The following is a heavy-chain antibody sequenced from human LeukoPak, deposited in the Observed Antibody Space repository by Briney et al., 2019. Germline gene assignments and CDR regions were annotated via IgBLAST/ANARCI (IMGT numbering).Heavy chain of an antibody. Sequence: SLRLSCAASGFTFDDYAMQWVRQAPGKGLEWVSGISWYSGSISYADSVKGRFTISRGKAQNSLYLQMNNLRAEDTTLYYCAKDTFRKRGYIAAAGTWFDPWGQGTLVTVSS. CDR2: ISWYSGSI. J-gene: IGHJ5*02. CDR1: GFTFDDYA. CDR3: AKDTFRKRGYIAAAGTWFDP. D-gene: IGHD6-13*01. V-gene: IGHV3-9*01.